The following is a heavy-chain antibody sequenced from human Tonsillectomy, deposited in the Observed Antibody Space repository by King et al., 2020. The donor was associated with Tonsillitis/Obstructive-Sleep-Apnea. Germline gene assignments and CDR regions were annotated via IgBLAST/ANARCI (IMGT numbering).Heavy chain of an antibody. CDR2: INHSGST. Sequence: VQLQQWGAGLLKPSETLSLTCAVYGGSFSGYYWSWIRQPPGKGLEWIGEINHSGSTNYNPSLKSRVTISVDTSKNQFSLKLSSVTAADTAVYYCARGRGDYDFWSGYLHWFDPWGQGTLVTVSS. CDR3: ARGRGDYDFWSGYLHWFDP. D-gene: IGHD3-3*01. J-gene: IGHJ5*02. V-gene: IGHV4-34*01. CDR1: GGSFSGYY.